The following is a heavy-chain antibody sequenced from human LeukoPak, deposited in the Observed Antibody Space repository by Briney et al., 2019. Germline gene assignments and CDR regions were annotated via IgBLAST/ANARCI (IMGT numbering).Heavy chain of an antibody. Sequence: PGGSLRLSCAASGFTFSSYAMHWVRQAPGKGLEWVAVISYDGSNKKYADSVKGRFTISRVNSQKTLYLQMNSLRAEDAAVYYCAKDRALYGSGSYFDYWGQGTLVTVSS. CDR3: AKDRALYGSGSYFDY. D-gene: IGHD3-10*01. J-gene: IGHJ4*02. CDR1: GFTFSSYA. V-gene: IGHV3-30*04. CDR2: ISYDGSNK.